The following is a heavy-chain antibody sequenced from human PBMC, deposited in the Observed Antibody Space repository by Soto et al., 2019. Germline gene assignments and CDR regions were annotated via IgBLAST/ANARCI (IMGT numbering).Heavy chain of an antibody. V-gene: IGHV4-31*03. CDR2: IYYSGST. CDR1: GGSISSGGYY. CDR3: ARAGHCRSSEGANWFDP. Sequence: QVQLQESGPGLVKPSQTLSLTCTVSGGSISSGGYYWSWIRQHPGKGLEWIGYIYYSGSTYFNPSLQSRLTISIDTSKKPFSLPLSSVTAADPAVYYRARAGHCRSSEGANWFDPRGQGTLVTVSS. J-gene: IGHJ5*02. D-gene: IGHD2-21*01.